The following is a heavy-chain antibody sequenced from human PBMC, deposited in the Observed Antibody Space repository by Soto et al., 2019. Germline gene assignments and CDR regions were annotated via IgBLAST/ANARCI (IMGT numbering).Heavy chain of an antibody. CDR2: TYYRSKWYN. CDR3: ARDGSEGGSGWYVNYYYGMDV. J-gene: IGHJ6*02. D-gene: IGHD6-19*01. Sequence: QVQLQQSGPGLVKPSQTLSLTCAISGDSVSSNSAAWNWIRQSPSRGLEWLGRTYYRSKWYNDYAVSVKSRITISPDTSKNQVSLQLNSVTPEDTAVYYCARDGSEGGSGWYVNYYYGMDVWGQGNTVTVSS. CDR1: GDSVSSNSAA. V-gene: IGHV6-1*01.